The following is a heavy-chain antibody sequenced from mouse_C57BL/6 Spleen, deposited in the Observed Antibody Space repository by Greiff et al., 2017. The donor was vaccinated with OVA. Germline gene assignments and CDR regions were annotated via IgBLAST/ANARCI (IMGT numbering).Heavy chain of an antibody. V-gene: IGHV14-4*01. Sequence: VQLQQSGAELVRPGASVKLSCTASGFNIKDDYMHWVKQRPEQGLEWIGWIDPENGDTEYASKFQGKATITADTSSNTAYLQLSSLTSEDTAVYYCFWAPYYFDYRGQGTTLTVSS. D-gene: IGHD4-1*01. J-gene: IGHJ2*01. CDR2: IDPENGDT. CDR1: GFNIKDDY. CDR3: FWAPYYFDY.